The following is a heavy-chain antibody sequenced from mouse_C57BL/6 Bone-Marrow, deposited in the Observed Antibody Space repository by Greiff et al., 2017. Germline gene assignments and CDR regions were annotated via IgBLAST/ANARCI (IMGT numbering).Heavy chain of an antibody. CDR3: TTGGLPDY. Sequence: VQLQQSGAELVRPGASVKLSCTASGFNIKDDYMHWVKQRPEQGLEWIGWIDPENGDTEYASKFQGKATITADTSSNTAYRQLSSLTSEDTAVYSCTTGGLPDYWGQGTTLTVSS. CDR1: GFNIKDDY. D-gene: IGHD2-2*01. V-gene: IGHV14-4*01. CDR2: IDPENGDT. J-gene: IGHJ2*01.